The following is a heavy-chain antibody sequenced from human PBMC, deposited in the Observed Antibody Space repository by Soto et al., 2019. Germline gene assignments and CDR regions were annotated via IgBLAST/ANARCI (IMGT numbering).Heavy chain of an antibody. Sequence: TSETLSLTCAVYGGTFSAYYWSWVRQPPGKGLEWIGEIIHSESTKYNPSLKSRVTISVDTSKNQFSLKLSYVTAADTAVYYCARQRPTDGWWEFANYYGMDVWGKGTPVTVSS. V-gene: IGHV4-34*12. CDR2: IIHSEST. CDR3: ARQRPTDGWWEFANYYGMDV. D-gene: IGHD2-15*01. CDR1: GGTFSAYY. J-gene: IGHJ6*04.